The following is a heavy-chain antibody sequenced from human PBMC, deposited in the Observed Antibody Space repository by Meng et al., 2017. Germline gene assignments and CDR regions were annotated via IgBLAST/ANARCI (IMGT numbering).Heavy chain of an antibody. D-gene: IGHD6-19*01. CDR1: GYNLSTNV. CDR2: INTKAGKP. J-gene: IGHJ4*02. CDR3: ARAHSSGWYSFFDY. Sequence: QVLFVQSGCELKESGASVKVYCKASGYNLSTNVMNWVRQAPGQGLEWMGWINTKAGKPTDAQGFTGRLAFSLDTSASTAFLQINSLKAEDTAVYYCARAHSSGWYSFFDYWGQGTLVTVSS. V-gene: IGHV7-4-1*02.